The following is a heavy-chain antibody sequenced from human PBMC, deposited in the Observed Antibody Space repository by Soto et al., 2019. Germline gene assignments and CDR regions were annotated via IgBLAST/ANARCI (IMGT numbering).Heavy chain of an antibody. D-gene: IGHD3-16*01. CDR2: INHSGSA. J-gene: IGHJ4*02. Sequence: SETLSLTCAVYGGSFSGYCWSWICQPPGEGMEWIGEINHSGSANYNPSLKSRVTISIDTSKNQFSLKLTSVTAADTVVYYCARGTGEVRFDYWGQGPLVTVSS. CDR3: ARGTGEVRFDY. V-gene: IGHV4-34*01. CDR1: GGSFSGYC.